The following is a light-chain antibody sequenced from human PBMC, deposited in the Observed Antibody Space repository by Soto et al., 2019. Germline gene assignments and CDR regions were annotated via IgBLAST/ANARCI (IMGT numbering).Light chain of an antibody. J-gene: IGKJ2*01. Sequence: EIVLTQSPGTLSLSPGERATLSCRASQSVTSGNLAWHQQKPGQAPRLLIYASSSRATNIPARFSGSGSGTDFTLTISRLEPEDFAVYDCQQYGSAPPYTFGQGTKLEIK. CDR3: QQYGSAPPYT. CDR1: QSVTSGN. CDR2: ASS. V-gene: IGKV3-20*01.